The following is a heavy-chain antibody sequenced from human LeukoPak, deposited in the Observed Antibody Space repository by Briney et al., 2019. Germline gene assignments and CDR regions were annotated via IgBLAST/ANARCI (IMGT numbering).Heavy chain of an antibody. Sequence: ASVKVSCKASGYTFTSYDTNWVRQATGQGLEWMGWMNPNSGNAGYAQKFQGRVTMTRNTSISTAYMELSSLRSEDTAVYYCARGSPYYDFWSGYAHWSPYYYYYMDVWGKGTTVTVSS. V-gene: IGHV1-8*01. CDR3: ARGSPYYDFWSGYAHWSPYYYYYMDV. CDR1: GYTFTSYD. CDR2: MNPNSGNA. D-gene: IGHD3-3*01. J-gene: IGHJ6*03.